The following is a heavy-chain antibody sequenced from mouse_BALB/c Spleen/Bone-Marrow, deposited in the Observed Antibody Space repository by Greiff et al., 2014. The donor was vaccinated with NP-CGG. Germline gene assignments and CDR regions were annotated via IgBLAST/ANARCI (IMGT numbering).Heavy chain of an antibody. J-gene: IGHJ2*01. CDR1: GYVFSTYW. D-gene: IGHD1-1*01. Sequence: VQGVESGAELVRPGSSVKISCKASGYVFSTYWMNWVKQRPGQGLEWIGQIYPGDGDTNYNGKFKGTATLTADKSSSTAYMQRSSLTSEDAAVYFCARSGYGSSYDYWGQGTTLTVSS. V-gene: IGHV1-80*01. CDR2: IYPGDGDT. CDR3: ARSGYGSSYDY.